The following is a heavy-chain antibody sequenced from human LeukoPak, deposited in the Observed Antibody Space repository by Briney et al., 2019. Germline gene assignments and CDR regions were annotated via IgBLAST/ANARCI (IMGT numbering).Heavy chain of an antibody. CDR3: ARDGDELAANYYFDY. Sequence: GASVTVSCKASGYTFTSYYMHWVRQAPGQGLEWMGIINPSGGSTSYAQKFQGRVTMTRDTSTSTVYMELSSLRSEDTAVYYCARDGDELAANYYFDYWGQGTLVTVSS. J-gene: IGHJ4*02. D-gene: IGHD6-25*01. V-gene: IGHV1-46*01. CDR1: GYTFTSYY. CDR2: INPSGGST.